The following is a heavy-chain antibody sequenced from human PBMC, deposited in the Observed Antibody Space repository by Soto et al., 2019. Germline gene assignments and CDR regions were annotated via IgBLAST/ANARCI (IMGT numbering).Heavy chain of an antibody. J-gene: IGHJ4*02. D-gene: IGHD3-22*01. CDR2: ISGSGRST. Sequence: PGGSLRLSCAASGITFSDHYMSWIRQAPGKGLEWVSYISGSGRSTNYADSVKGRFTISRDNAKNSLFLQMNSLRDEDTAVYYCGTLHYYAVYYWGQGTLVTVSS. CDR3: GTLHYYAVYY. V-gene: IGHV3-11*01. CDR1: GITFSDHY.